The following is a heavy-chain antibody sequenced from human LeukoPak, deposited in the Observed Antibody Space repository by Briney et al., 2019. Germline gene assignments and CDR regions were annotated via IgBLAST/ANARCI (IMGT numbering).Heavy chain of an antibody. V-gene: IGHV3-30-3*01. CDR1: GFTFSTYI. CDR2: TPHDGSNK. J-gene: IGHJ4*02. CDR3: ARDVFYSFDY. Sequence: GGSLRLSCAASGFTFSTYITHWVRQAPGKGLEWVAVTPHDGSNKYNADSVKGRFTISRDNSKNTLYLQMNSLRAEDTAVYYCARDVFYSFDYWGQGALVTVSS. D-gene: IGHD4-11*01.